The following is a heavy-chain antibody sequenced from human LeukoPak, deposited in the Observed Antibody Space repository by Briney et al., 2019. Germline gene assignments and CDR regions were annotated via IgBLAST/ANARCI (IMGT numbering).Heavy chain of an antibody. Sequence: SETLSLTCTVSGGSISSYYWSWIRQPPGKGLEWIGYIYYSGSTNYNPSLKSRVTISVDTSKNQFSLKLSSVTAADTAVYYCARQLVVGAFDIWGQGTMVTVSS. D-gene: IGHD3-22*01. CDR3: ARQLVVGAFDI. CDR2: IYYSGST. CDR1: GGSISSYY. J-gene: IGHJ3*02. V-gene: IGHV4-59*08.